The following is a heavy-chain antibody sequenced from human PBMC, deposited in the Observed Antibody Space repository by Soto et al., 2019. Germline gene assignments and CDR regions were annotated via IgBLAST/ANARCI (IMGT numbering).Heavy chain of an antibody. CDR3: ARGEARKLGDYYYYGMDV. J-gene: IGHJ6*02. V-gene: IGHV1-2*04. Sequence: TGQGLEWMGWINPNSGGTNYAQKFQGWVTMTRDTSISTAYMELSRLRSDDTAVYYCARGEARKLGDYYYYGMDVWGQGTTVTVSS. D-gene: IGHD3-16*01. CDR2: INPNSGGT.